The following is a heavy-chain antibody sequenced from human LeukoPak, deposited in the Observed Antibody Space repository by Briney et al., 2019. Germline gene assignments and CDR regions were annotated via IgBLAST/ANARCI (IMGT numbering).Heavy chain of an antibody. CDR1: GFTFSSYG. D-gene: IGHD5-18*01. Sequence: GGSLRLSCAASGFTFSSYGMSWVRQAPGKGLEWVSSITSSSYIYYADSVKGRFTISRDNAKNSLYLQMNSLRAEDTAVYYCARASMVTPSVFDCWGQGTLVTVSS. V-gene: IGHV3-21*01. CDR3: ARASMVTPSVFDC. CDR2: ITSSSYI. J-gene: IGHJ4*02.